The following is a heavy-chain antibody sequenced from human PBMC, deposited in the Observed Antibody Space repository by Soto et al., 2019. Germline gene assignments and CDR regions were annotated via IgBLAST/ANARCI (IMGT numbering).Heavy chain of an antibody. J-gene: IGHJ6*02. CDR3: ARGRLLEWLSHYGLDV. V-gene: IGHV1-69*06. CDR1: GGTFSSYA. D-gene: IGHD3-3*01. Sequence: SVKVSCKASGGTFSSYAISWVRQAPGQGLEWMGGIIPIFGTANYAQKFQGRVTITADKSTSTAYMELSSLRSEDTAVYYCARGRLLEWLSHYGLDVWGQGTTVTVSS. CDR2: IIPIFGTA.